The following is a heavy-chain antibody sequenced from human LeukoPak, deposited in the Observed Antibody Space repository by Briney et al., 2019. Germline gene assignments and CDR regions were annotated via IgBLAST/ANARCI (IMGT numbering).Heavy chain of an antibody. J-gene: IGHJ4*02. CDR2: ISYDGSSK. Sequence: GGSLRLSCAASGFTFSSYAMHWVRQAPGKGLEWVAVISYDGSSKYYADSVKGRFTISRDNSKNTLYLQMNSLRAEDTAVYYCAKDREVGYPLYDFDYWGQGTLVTVSS. CDR1: GFTFSSYA. V-gene: IGHV3-30-3*01. D-gene: IGHD2-15*01. CDR3: AKDREVGYPLYDFDY.